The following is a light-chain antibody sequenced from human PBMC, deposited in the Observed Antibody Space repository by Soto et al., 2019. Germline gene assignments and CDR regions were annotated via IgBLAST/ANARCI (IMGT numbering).Light chain of an antibody. CDR1: QSVSSY. Sequence: EIVMTQSPSALSVSPGERATLFCRASQSVSSYLAWYQQKPGQAPRLLIYGASTRATGIPARFSGSGSGTEFTLSISSLQSEDFAIYYCQQYNNWPITFGGGTKVEIK. J-gene: IGKJ4*01. CDR3: QQYNNWPIT. V-gene: IGKV3-15*01. CDR2: GAS.